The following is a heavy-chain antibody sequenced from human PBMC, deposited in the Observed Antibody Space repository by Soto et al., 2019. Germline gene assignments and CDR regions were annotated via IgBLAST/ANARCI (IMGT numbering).Heavy chain of an antibody. CDR2: IYYSGST. CDR1: GGSISSGGYY. J-gene: IGHJ4*02. D-gene: IGHD3-22*01. CDR3: AREIVVVIASSQTNYFDY. Sequence: QVQLQESGPGLVKPSQTLSLTCTVSGGSISSGGYYWSWIRQHPGKGLEWIGYIYYSGSTYYNPSLKSRVTISVDTSKNQFSLKLSSVTAADTAVYYCAREIVVVIASSQTNYFDYWGQGTLVTVSS. V-gene: IGHV4-31*03.